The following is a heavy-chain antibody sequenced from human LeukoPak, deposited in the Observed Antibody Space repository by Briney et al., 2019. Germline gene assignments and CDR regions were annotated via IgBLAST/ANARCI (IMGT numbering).Heavy chain of an antibody. CDR3: ARDAAYDSSGYYSNMMVAFDI. J-gene: IGHJ3*02. D-gene: IGHD3-22*01. CDR1: GGTFSSYA. V-gene: IGHV1-69*01. CDR2: IIPIFATA. Sequence: ASVKVSCKASGGTFSSYAISWVRQAPGQGLEWMGGIIPIFATANYAQKFQGRVTITADESTSTAYMELTSLRSEDTAVYYCARDAAYDSSGYYSNMMVAFDIWGQGTMVTVSS.